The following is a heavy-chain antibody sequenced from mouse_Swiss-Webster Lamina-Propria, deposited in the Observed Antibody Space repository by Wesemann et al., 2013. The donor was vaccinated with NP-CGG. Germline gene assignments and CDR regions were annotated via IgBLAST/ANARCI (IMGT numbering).Heavy chain of an antibody. J-gene: IGHJ4*01. D-gene: IGHD1-1*02. CDR1: GFTFSSFG. CDR3: ARRWDYYAMDY. V-gene: IGHV5-17*02. CDR2: ISSGSSTI. Sequence: GGGLVQPGGSRKLSCAASGFTFSSFGMHWVRQAPEKGLEWVAYISSGSSTIYYADTVKGRFTISRDNPKNTLFLQMTSLRSEDTAMYYCARRWDYYAMDYWGQGTSVTVSS.